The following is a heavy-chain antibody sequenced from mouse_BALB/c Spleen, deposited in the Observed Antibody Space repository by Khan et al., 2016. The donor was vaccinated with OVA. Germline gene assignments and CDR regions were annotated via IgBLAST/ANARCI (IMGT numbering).Heavy chain of an antibody. CDR1: GFTFSSYS. D-gene: IGHD4-1*01. J-gene: IGHJ3*01. CDR2: ISSGGDYT. V-gene: IGHV5-6*01. CDR3: ASHLTGSFAY. Sequence: EVELVESGGDLVKPGGSLKLSCAASGFTFSSYSMSWVRKTPDKRLEWVATISSGGDYTYYPDSVKGRFTISRDNAKNTLYLQMSSLKSEDTSMYYCASHLTGSFAYWGQGTLGTVSA.